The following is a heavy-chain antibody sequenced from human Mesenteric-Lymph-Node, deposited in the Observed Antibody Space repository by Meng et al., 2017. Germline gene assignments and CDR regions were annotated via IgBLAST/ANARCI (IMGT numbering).Heavy chain of an antibody. Sequence: GESLKISCAASGFTFSSYWMSWVRQAPGKGLEWVANIKQDGSEKYYVDSVKGRFTISRDNAKNSLYLQMNSLRAEDTAVYYCARRYWGYYYGMDVWGQGTTVTVSS. CDR3: ARRYWGYYYGMDV. CDR1: GFTFSSYW. J-gene: IGHJ6*02. D-gene: IGHD2-8*02. V-gene: IGHV3-7*03. CDR2: IKQDGSEK.